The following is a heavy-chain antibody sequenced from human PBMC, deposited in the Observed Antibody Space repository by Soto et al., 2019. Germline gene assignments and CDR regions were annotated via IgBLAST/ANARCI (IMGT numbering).Heavy chain of an antibody. CDR2: VNSGNGHT. Sequence: ASVKVFCKASGYTFTKYGMAWVRQAPGQSLECMGCVNSGNGHTQYSQKFQGRVTITRDTSATTAYMELNRLTSEDTAVYYCAPSNGSLPVQHLGQCTLVTVSS. V-gene: IGHV1-3*01. J-gene: IGHJ1*01. D-gene: IGHD1-26*01. CDR1: GYTFTKYG. CDR3: APSNGSLPVQH.